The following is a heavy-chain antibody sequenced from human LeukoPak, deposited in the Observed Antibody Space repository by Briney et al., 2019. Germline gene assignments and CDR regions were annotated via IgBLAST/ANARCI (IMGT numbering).Heavy chain of an antibody. Sequence: GGSLRLTCAASGFTFSSYWMHWVRQVPGKGLVWVSRINSDGRSTSYADSVKGRFTISRDNAKNTLYLQMNSLTAEDTAVYYCARVAYGSSWYVDYWGQGNLVTVSS. CDR2: INSDGRST. CDR3: ARVAYGSSWYVDY. CDR1: GFTFSSYW. J-gene: IGHJ4*02. D-gene: IGHD6-13*01. V-gene: IGHV3-74*01.